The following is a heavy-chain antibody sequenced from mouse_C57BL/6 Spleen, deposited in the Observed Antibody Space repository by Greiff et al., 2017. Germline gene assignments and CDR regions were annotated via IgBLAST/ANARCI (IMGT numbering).Heavy chain of an antibody. CDR1: GFNIKDYY. V-gene: IGHV14-2*01. J-gene: IGHJ2*01. CDR2: IDPEDGDT. CDR3: ARSLGRDYFDY. Sequence: EVQLQQSGAELVKPGASVKLSCTASGFNIKDYYMHWVKQRTEQGLEWIGRIDPEDGDTKYAPKFQGKATITADKSSNTAYLQLSSLTSEDTAVYYCARSLGRDYFDYWGQGTTLTVAS. D-gene: IGHD4-1*01.